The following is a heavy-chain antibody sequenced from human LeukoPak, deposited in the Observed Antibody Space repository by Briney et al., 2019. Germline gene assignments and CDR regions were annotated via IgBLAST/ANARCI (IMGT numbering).Heavy chain of an antibody. CDR1: GFTFSNYA. V-gene: IGHV3-30*04. J-gene: IGHJ4*02. CDR3: MLVGATTQPPDY. D-gene: IGHD1-26*01. CDR2: ISWDAKNK. Sequence: GGSLRLSCAASGFTFSNYAMHWVRQAPGKGLEWVAVISWDAKNKDYVDSVKGRFTISRDNSRNTLYLQMNSLRAEDTAVYYCMLVGATTQPPDYWGQGTLVTVSS.